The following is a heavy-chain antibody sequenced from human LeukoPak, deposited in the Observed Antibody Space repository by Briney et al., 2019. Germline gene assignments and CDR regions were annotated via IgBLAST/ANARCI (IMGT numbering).Heavy chain of an antibody. J-gene: IGHJ5*02. V-gene: IGHV4-4*02. CDR3: ARDSSGLNWFDP. CDR1: GGSISSNNW. CDR2: ISYSGST. D-gene: IGHD6-19*01. Sequence: ASGTLSLTCAVSGGSISSNNWWSWVRQSPGKGLEWIGYISYSGSTNYNPSLKSRVTISVDTSKNQFSLKLSSVTAADTAVYYCARDSSGLNWFDPWGQGTLVTVSS.